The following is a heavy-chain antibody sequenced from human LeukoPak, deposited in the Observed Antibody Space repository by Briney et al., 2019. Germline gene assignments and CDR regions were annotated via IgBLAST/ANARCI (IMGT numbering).Heavy chain of an antibody. D-gene: IGHD6-19*01. J-gene: IGHJ5*02. V-gene: IGHV3-7*04. CDR3: ARDQLAVPGGDL. CDR2: IKQDGSVK. Sequence: SGESLRPSCVGSGFMFRTYWMSWVRQAPGKGLEWVANIKQDGSVKNYGDSVRGRFTVSRDNSENSVYLQMNSLRGEDTAVYYCARDQLAVPGGDLWGQGTLVTVSS. CDR1: GFMFRTYW.